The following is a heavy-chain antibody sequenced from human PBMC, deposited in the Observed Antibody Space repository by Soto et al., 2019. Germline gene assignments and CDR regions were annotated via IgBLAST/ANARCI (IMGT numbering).Heavy chain of an antibody. J-gene: IGHJ6*02. CDR2: IIPTFGTA. V-gene: IGHV1-69*01. CDR1: GGTFSSYA. CDR3: ARRVRGVIIEYYGMDV. Sequence: QVQLVQSGAEVKKPGSSVKVSCKASGGTFSSYAISWVRQAPGQGLEWMGGIIPTFGTANYAQKFQGRVTITADESTSTAYMELSSLRSEDTAVYYCARRVRGVIIEYYGMDVWGHGTTVTVSS. D-gene: IGHD3-10*01.